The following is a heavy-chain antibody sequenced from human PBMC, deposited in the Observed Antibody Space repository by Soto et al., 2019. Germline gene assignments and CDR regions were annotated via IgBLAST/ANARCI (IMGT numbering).Heavy chain of an antibody. CDR1: GFTFSSYS. D-gene: IGHD6-13*01. CDR3: ARGVDSSSWGGYYYYYGMDV. Sequence: GGSLRLSCAASGFTFSSYSMNWVRQAPGKGLEWVSSISSSSSYIYYADSVKGRFTISRDNAKNSLYLQMNSLRAEDTAVYYCARGVDSSSWGGYYYYYGMDVWGQGTTVTVS. CDR2: ISSSSSYI. J-gene: IGHJ6*02. V-gene: IGHV3-21*01.